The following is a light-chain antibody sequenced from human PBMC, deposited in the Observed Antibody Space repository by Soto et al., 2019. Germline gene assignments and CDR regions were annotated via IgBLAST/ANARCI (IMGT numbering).Light chain of an antibody. CDR2: AAS. V-gene: IGKV1-27*01. CDR3: QKYNSAPLT. Sequence: DIQMTQSPSSLSASVGDRVTITCRASQGISNYLAWYQQKPGKVPKLLIYAASTLQSGVPSRFSGSGSGTDFNLTISGLQPEDVATYYCQKYNSAPLTFGGGTKVEIK. CDR1: QGISNY. J-gene: IGKJ4*01.